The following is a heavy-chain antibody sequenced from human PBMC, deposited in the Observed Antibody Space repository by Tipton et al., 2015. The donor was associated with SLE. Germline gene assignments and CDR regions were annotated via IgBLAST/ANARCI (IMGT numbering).Heavy chain of an antibody. V-gene: IGHV3-21*01. CDR1: GFTFRTYS. CDR3: ARDLITSDPAGRYFDL. D-gene: IGHD3-10*01. J-gene: IGHJ2*01. Sequence: SLRLSCAASGFTFRTYSMNWVRQAPGKGLEWVSSISSSSYIYYADSVKGRFTISKDNSKRMLYLQMNSLRPEDTAVYYCARDLITSDPAGRYFDLWGRGTLVTVSS. CDR2: ISSSSYI.